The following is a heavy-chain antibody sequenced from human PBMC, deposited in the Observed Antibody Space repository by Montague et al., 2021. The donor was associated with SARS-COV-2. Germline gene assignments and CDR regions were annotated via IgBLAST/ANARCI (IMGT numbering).Heavy chain of an antibody. CDR2: IYYSGST. CDR1: GGSISSSSYY. D-gene: IGHD3-22*01. J-gene: IGHJ6*02. CDR3: ARDTRITMIVVVQGYGMDV. Sequence: SETLSLTCTVSGGSISSSSYYWGWIRQPPGKGLEWIGSIYYSGSTYYNSCLKSRVTISVDTSKNQFSLKLSSVTAADTAVYYCARDTRITMIVVVQGYGMDVWGQGTTITVSS. V-gene: IGHV4-39*07.